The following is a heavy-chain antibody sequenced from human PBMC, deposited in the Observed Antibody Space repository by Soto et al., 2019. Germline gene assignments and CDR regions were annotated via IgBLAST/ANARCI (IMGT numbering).Heavy chain of an antibody. J-gene: IGHJ6*03. D-gene: IGHD6-13*01. CDR2: IIPIFGTA. CDR1: GGTFSIYA. CDR3: ARRGYGSRWPNVYMDV. Sequence: ASVKVSCKASGGTFSIYAISWVRQAPGLGLEWMGGIIPIFGTANYAQKFQGRVTITADESTSTAYMELSSLRSEDTAVYYCARRGYGSRWPNVYMDVWGKGTTVTVSS. V-gene: IGHV1-69*13.